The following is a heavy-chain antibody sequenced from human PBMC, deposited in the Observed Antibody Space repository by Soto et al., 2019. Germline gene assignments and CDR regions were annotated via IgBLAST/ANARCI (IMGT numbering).Heavy chain of an antibody. CDR3: PRPPIVGAAI. CDR2: IFHSGST. J-gene: IGHJ4*02. V-gene: IGHV4-4*02. D-gene: IGHD1-26*01. Sequence: SETLSLTCAVFGGSISNSNWWTWVRQPPGKGLDWIGEIFHSGSTNYNSSLMGRVTISVDKANNQFSLKLSSVTAADTAVYYCPRPPIVGAAIWGQGTRVTVSS. CDR1: GGSISNSNW.